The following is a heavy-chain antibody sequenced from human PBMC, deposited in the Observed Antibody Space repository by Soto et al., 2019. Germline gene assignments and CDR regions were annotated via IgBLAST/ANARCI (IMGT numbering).Heavy chain of an antibody. J-gene: IGHJ4*02. V-gene: IGHV3-23*01. CDR1: GFAFSSYA. D-gene: IGHD3-22*01. CDR3: AKDGYDSSGPIDN. CDR2: VSGGGVST. Sequence: GGSLRLSCAASGFAFSSYAMSWVRQAPGKGLEWVSAVSGGGVSTYYADSVKGRFTISRDNSKNTLYLQVNSLRAEDTAVYYCAKDGYDSSGPIDNWGQGTLVTSPQ.